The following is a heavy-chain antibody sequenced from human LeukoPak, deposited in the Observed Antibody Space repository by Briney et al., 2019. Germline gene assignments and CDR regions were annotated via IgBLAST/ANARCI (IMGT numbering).Heavy chain of an antibody. Sequence: GSLRLSCAASGFTFSSYAMSWVRQAPGKGLEWVSAISGSGGSTYYADSVKGRFTISRDNSKNTLYLQMNSLRAEDTAVYYCAKCPNGDYYYDYWGQGTLVTVSS. V-gene: IGHV3-23*01. CDR2: ISGSGGST. CDR1: GFTFSSYA. CDR3: AKCPNGDYYYDY. D-gene: IGHD4-17*01. J-gene: IGHJ4*02.